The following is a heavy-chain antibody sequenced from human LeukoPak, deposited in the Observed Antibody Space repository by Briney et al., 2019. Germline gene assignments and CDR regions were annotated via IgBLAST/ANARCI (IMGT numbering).Heavy chain of an antibody. V-gene: IGHV1-2*02. D-gene: IGHD3-9*01. CDR3: ASLFYDILTGYPDWFDP. Sequence: ASVKVSCKASGYTFTGYYMHWVRQAPGQGLEWMGWINPNSGGTNYAQKFQGRVTITADESTSTAYMELSSLRSEDTAVYYCASLFYDILTGYPDWFDPWGQGTLVTVSS. CDR2: INPNSGGT. CDR1: GYTFTGYY. J-gene: IGHJ5*02.